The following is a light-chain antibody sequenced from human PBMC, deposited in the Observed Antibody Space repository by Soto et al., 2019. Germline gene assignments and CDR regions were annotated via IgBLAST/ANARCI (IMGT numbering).Light chain of an antibody. Sequence: EIVLTQSPATLSLSPGERATLSCRASQSVSSNLAWYRQKPGQAPRLLIYDSSNRAAGIPARFSGSGSGTDFTLTISSLQSEDFAVYYCQQYNNWPPWTFGQGTKVDIK. CDR1: QSVSSN. V-gene: IGKV3-11*01. J-gene: IGKJ1*01. CDR2: DSS. CDR3: QQYNNWPPWT.